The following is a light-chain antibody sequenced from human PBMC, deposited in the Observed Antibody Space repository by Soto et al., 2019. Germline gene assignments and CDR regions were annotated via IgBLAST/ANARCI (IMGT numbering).Light chain of an antibody. J-gene: IGLJ3*02. Sequence: QSVLTQPPPVSGAPGQRVTISCTGSSPNIGAGYDVHWYQQLPGTAPKLLIYGNSNRPSGVPDRFSGSKSGTSASLAITGLQAEDEADYYCQSYDSSLRGWVFGGGTKLTVL. CDR2: GNS. CDR3: QSYDSSLRGWV. V-gene: IGLV1-40*01. CDR1: SPNIGAGYD.